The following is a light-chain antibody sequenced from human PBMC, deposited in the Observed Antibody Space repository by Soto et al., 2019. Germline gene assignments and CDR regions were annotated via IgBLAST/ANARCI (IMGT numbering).Light chain of an antibody. CDR1: QSVNTNY. J-gene: IGKJ2*01. CDR2: GAS. Sequence: EIVLTQSPGTLSLSPGERATLSCRASQSVNTNYFAWYQQKPAQAPRLLIYGASSRATGIPDRFGGSGSGTDFTLTISRLEPEDFAVYYCHQYDISPYTFGQGTKLEIK. CDR3: HQYDISPYT. V-gene: IGKV3-20*01.